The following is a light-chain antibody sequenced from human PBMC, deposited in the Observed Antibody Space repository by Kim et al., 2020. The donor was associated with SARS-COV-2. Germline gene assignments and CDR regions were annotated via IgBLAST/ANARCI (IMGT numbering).Light chain of an antibody. J-gene: IGKJ2*01. Sequence: EIVLTQSPGTLSLSPGERATLSCRASQSVRNNYLAWYQQKPGQAPRLLVYGASGRATGIPDRFSGSGSGTDFTLTITRLEPEDFAVYFCQQYGTSPRTFGQGTKVDIK. V-gene: IGKV3-20*01. CDR3: QQYGTSPRT. CDR1: QSVRNNY. CDR2: GAS.